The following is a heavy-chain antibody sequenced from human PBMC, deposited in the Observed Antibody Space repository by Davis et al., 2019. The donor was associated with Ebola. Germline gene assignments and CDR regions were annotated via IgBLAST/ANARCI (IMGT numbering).Heavy chain of an antibody. J-gene: IGHJ4*02. V-gene: IGHV4-59*01. Sequence: SETLSLTCTVSGGSISGYYWSWIRQPPGKGLEWIGYIFYTGSTNYNPSLKSRVTISVDTSKKQFSLKLNSVTAADTAIYYCARGEYSGYGNFDYWGQGTLVTVSS. CDR3: ARGEYSGYGNFDY. CDR1: GGSISGYY. D-gene: IGHD5-12*01. CDR2: IFYTGST.